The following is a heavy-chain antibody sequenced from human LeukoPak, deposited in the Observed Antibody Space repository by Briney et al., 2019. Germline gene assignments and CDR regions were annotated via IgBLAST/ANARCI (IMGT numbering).Heavy chain of an antibody. J-gene: IGHJ6*03. CDR1: GYTLTELS. D-gene: IGHD4-17*01. Sequence: ASVKVSCKVSGYTLTELSMHWVRQAPGKGLEWMGGFDPEDGETIYAQKFQGRVTMTEDTSTDTAYMELSSLRSEDTAVYYCATDYGDRYRRVIYMDVWGKGTTVTVFS. CDR3: ATDYGDRYRRVIYMDV. V-gene: IGHV1-24*01. CDR2: FDPEDGET.